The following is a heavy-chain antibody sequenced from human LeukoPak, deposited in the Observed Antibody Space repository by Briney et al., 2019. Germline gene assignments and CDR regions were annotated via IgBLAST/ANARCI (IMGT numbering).Heavy chain of an antibody. CDR1: GGSMKNYF. Sequence: PSETLSLTCTVSGGSMKNYFWSWIRQSPGKGLEWIGYMHYSGSTNYNPSLKSRVTISIDTSKDQFSLKLTSVTTADTAVYYCAREVFGVDYYYYMDVWGRGTTVIVSS. J-gene: IGHJ6*03. V-gene: IGHV4-59*01. CDR2: MHYSGST. CDR3: AREVFGVDYYYYMDV. D-gene: IGHD3-3*01.